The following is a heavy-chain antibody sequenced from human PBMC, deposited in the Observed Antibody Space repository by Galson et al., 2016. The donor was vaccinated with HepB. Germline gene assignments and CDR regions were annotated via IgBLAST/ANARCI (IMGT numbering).Heavy chain of an antibody. CDR1: GGSISTYY. CDR2: IYYSGST. CDR3: ARDSAGSFDL. J-gene: IGHJ2*01. D-gene: IGHD3-10*01. V-gene: IGHV4-59*01. Sequence: ETLSLPCTVSGGSISTYYWNWIRQPPGKGLEWIGYIYYSGSTNYNPSLKSRVTLSVDTSKNQFSLKLTSVTAADTAVYYCARDSAGSFDLWGRGTLVTVSS.